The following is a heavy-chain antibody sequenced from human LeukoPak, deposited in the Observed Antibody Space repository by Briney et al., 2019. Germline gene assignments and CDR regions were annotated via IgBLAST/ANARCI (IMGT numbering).Heavy chain of an antibody. CDR3: ARSPTKRVPEDY. Sequence: SETLSLTCAVYGGSFSGYYWSWIRQPPGKGLEWIGEINHSGSTNYNPSLKSRVTISVDTSKNQISLRLTSVTAADTAAYYCARSPTKRVPEDYWGQGTLVTVSS. CDR1: GGSFSGYY. V-gene: IGHV4-34*01. D-gene: IGHD2-2*01. CDR2: INHSGST. J-gene: IGHJ4*02.